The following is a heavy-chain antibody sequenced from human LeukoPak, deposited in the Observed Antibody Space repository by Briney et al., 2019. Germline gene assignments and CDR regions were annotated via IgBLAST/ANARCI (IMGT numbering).Heavy chain of an antibody. CDR2: IKSNTDGGTV. J-gene: IGHJ4*01. CDR3: TTRPKY. Sequence: GGSLSLSCEASGFTFSSTWMSWVRQAPGKGLEWIGRIKSNTDGGTVDYAAPVKGRFTISRDDSNTTVYLQMNSLQAEDTAVYYCTTRPKYWGRGTLVTVSS. V-gene: IGHV3-15*01. CDR1: GFTFSSTW.